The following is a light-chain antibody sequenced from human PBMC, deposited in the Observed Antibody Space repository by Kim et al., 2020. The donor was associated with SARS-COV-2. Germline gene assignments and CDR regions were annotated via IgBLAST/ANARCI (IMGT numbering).Light chain of an antibody. V-gene: IGLV2-23*02. Sequence: GQSITISCTRTSSDVGSYNLVSRYQQHPGKAPKLMIYEVSKRPSGVSNRFSGSKSGNTASLTISGLQAEDEADYYCCSYAGSSDVVFGGGTKVTVL. CDR3: CSYAGSSDVV. J-gene: IGLJ2*01. CDR1: SSDVGSYNL. CDR2: EVS.